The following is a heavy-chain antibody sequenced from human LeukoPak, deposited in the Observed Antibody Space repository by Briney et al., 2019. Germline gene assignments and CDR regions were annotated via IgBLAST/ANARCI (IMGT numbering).Heavy chain of an antibody. CDR3: ARASGQPDAFDI. V-gene: IGHV4-30-4*08. CDR2: IHYSGST. D-gene: IGHD2-2*01. CDR1: GGSISSGDYY. J-gene: IGHJ3*02. Sequence: SETLSLTCTVSGGSISSGDYYWSWIRQPPGKGLEWIGYIHYSGSTYYNPSLKSRVTISVDTSKNQFSLKLSSVTAADTAVYYCARASGQPDAFDIWGQGTMVTVSS.